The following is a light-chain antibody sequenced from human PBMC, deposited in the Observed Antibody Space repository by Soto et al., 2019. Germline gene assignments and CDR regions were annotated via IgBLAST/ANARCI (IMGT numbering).Light chain of an antibody. J-gene: IGLJ1*01. CDR3: SSYTTSNTRQIV. V-gene: IGLV2-14*03. CDR1: SSDVGGYNY. Sequence: SVLTQPASVSGSRGQSITISCTGTSSDVGGYNYVSWYQHHPGKAPKLIIFDVSNRPSGVSNPFSGSKSGNTASLTISALQPEDEADYYCSSYTTSNTRQIVFGTGTKVTVL. CDR2: DVS.